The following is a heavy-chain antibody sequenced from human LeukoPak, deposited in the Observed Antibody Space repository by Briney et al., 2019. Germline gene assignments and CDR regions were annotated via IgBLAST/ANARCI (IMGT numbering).Heavy chain of an antibody. Sequence: SETLSLTCTVYAGSISRGSYYWSWLRQPAGKGREWIGRIYTSGSTNYNPSLKSRVTISEDTSKNQFSLKLSSVNHADTDASDGVSGTRYSSSWALDYWRQRPLLPVP. CDR3: VSGTRYSSSWALDY. V-gene: IGHV4-61*02. CDR2: IYTSGST. CDR1: AGSISRGSYY. J-gene: IGHJ4*02. D-gene: IGHD6-13*01.